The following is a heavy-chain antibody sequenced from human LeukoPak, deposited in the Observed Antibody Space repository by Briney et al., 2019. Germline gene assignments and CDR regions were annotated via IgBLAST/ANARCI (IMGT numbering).Heavy chain of an antibody. V-gene: IGHV3-15*01. CDR1: GFTFSNAW. D-gene: IGHD3-9*01. Sequence: GGSLRLSCAASGFTFSNAWMSWVRQAPGKGLEWVGRIKSKTDGGTTDYAAPVKGRFTISRDDSKNTLYLQTNSLKTEDTAVYYCTTARGYDILTGYLYYFDYWGQGTLVTVSS. CDR2: IKSKTDGGTT. CDR3: TTARGYDILTGYLYYFDY. J-gene: IGHJ4*02.